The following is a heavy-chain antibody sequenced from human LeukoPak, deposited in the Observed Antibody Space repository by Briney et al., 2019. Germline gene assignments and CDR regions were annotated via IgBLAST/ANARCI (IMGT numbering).Heavy chain of an antibody. CDR1: GGSISSDGYY. D-gene: IGHD3-10*01. V-gene: IGHV4-31*03. Sequence: SQTLSLTCTVSGGSISSDGYYWSWIRQHPGKGLEWIGEINHSGSTNYNPSLKSRVTISVDTSKNQFSLKLSSVTAADTAVYYRARGPTSGSFDYWGQGTLVTVSS. J-gene: IGHJ4*02. CDR3: ARGPTSGSFDY. CDR2: INHSGST.